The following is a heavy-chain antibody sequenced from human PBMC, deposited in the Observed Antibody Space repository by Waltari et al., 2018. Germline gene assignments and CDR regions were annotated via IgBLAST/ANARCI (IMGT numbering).Heavy chain of an antibody. Sequence: QVQLVQSGAEVKKPGSSVKVSCKASGGTFSSYAISWVRQAPGHGLEWMGGISRNFGIANSAQKCEGRVTITADEATSTAYMELSSLRSEDTAVYYCAGHIGPGVYWGQGTLVTVSS. V-gene: IGHV1-69*01. D-gene: IGHD3-10*01. CDR3: AGHIGPGVY. CDR2: ISRNFGIA. J-gene: IGHJ4*02. CDR1: GGTFSSYA.